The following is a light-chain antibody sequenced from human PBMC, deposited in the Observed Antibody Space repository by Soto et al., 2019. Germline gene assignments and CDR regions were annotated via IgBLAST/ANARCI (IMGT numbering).Light chain of an antibody. Sequence: EIVLTQSPGTLSLSPGERATLSCRDSQSVSSSYLAWYQQKPGQAPRLLIYAASSRATGIPDRFSGSGSGTDFTLTINRLEPEDFAVYYCQQYGSSITFGQGTRLEIK. V-gene: IGKV3-20*01. CDR3: QQYGSSIT. CDR2: AAS. CDR1: QSVSSSY. J-gene: IGKJ5*01.